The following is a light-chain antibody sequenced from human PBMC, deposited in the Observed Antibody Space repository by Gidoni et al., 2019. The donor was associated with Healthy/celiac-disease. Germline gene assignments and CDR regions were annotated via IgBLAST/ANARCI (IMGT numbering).Light chain of an antibody. CDR3: QQYYSTPLT. J-gene: IGKJ4*01. CDR2: WAS. Sequence: DIVMTQSPDSLAVSLGERATINCKSSQSVLYSSNNKNDLAWYQQKPGQHPKLLIYWASTRESGVPDRFSGSGSGTDFTLTISSLQAEDVAVYYCQQYYSTPLTFGGXTKVEIK. V-gene: IGKV4-1*01. CDR1: QSVLYSSNNKND.